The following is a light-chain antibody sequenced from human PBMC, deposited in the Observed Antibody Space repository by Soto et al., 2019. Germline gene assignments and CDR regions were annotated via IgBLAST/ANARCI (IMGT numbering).Light chain of an antibody. Sequence: DIQMTQSPSSVSASVGDRVTITCRASQGISSWLAWFQQKPGEAPRLLIYAASSLHSGVPSRFSGSGSETDFTLPISSLQHEDLAKYHRQQGNSFPLTFGGGTKVEIK. CDR2: AAS. CDR1: QGISSW. J-gene: IGKJ4*02. V-gene: IGKV1-12*01. CDR3: QQGNSFPLT.